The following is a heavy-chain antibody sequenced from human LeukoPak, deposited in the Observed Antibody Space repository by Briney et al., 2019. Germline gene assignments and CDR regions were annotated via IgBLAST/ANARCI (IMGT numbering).Heavy chain of an antibody. J-gene: IGHJ3*01. CDR3: AREIEAFDL. V-gene: IGHV3-21*01. CDR1: GFMFSTNQ. CDR2: ISTSSNYR. Sequence: GGSLRLSCAASGFMFSTNQVNWVRQAPGKGLEWVASISTSSNYRYYADSVQGRFTISRDNAEKSLYLQMDSLRAEDTAVYYCAREIEAFDLWGQGTMVTVSS.